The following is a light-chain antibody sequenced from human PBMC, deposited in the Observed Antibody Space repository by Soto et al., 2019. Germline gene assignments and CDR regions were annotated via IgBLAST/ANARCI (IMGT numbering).Light chain of an antibody. CDR1: HSIGTW. J-gene: IGKJ2*01. Sequence: DIQMTQSPSALSASLGDRVTITCRASHSIGTWLAWYQKRPGKAPKLLIYDASSLGSGVPSRFSGGGSGTEFTLTISSLQPDDFGTYYCHQYKSYTPYTIGQGTKVEIK. V-gene: IGKV1-5*01. CDR3: HQYKSYTPYT. CDR2: DAS.